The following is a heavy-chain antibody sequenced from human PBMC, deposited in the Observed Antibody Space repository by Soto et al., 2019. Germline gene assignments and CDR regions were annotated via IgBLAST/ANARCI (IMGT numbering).Heavy chain of an antibody. CDR1: GFIFSYSA. V-gene: IGHV3-23*01. J-gene: IGHJ5*02. CDR2: IRGNGGST. Sequence: GGSLRLSCGASGFIFSYSAMSWVRQAPGKGLEWVSSIRGNGGSTYYRDSVKGRFTISRDDSKDTLFLQMNSLRAEDTAVYYCAEISYDNSGYFSWGQGTLVTV. D-gene: IGHD3-22*01. CDR3: AEISYDNSGYFS.